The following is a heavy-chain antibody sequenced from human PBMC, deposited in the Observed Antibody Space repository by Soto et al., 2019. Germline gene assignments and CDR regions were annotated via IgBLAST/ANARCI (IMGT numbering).Heavy chain of an antibody. CDR3: ARATYYDILTGYPRYYYYYGMDV. J-gene: IGHJ6*02. CDR1: GGSISSGDYY. Sequence: SETLSLTCTVSGGSISSGDYYWSWIRQPPGKGLEWIGYIYYSGSTYYNPSLKSRVTISVDTSKNQFSLKLSSVTAADTAVYYCARATYYDILTGYPRYYYYYGMDVWGQGTTVTVS. D-gene: IGHD3-9*01. V-gene: IGHV4-30-4*01. CDR2: IYYSGST.